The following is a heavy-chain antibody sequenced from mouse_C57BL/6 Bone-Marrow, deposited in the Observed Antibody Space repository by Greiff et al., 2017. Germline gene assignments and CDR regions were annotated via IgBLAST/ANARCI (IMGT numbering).Heavy chain of an antibody. J-gene: IGHJ4*01. D-gene: IGHD2-5*01. CDR1: GFNIKDYY. Sequence: EVHLVESGAELVKPGASVKLSCTASGFNIKDYYMHWVKQRTEQGLEWIGRIDPEDGETKYAPKFQGKATITADTSSNTAYLQLSSLTAEDTAVYYCARSRDSNYLYYYAMDYWGQGTSVTVSS. CDR3: ARSRDSNYLYYYAMDY. CDR2: IDPEDGET. V-gene: IGHV14-2*01.